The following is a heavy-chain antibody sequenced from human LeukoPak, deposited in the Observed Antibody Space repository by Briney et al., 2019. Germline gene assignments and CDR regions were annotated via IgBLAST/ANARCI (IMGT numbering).Heavy chain of an antibody. CDR3: ARVIVRGYSYGYGPDYFDY. Sequence: PSETLSLTCTVSGGSISSGSYYWSWIRQPAGKGLEWIGRIYTSGSTNYNPSLKSRVTISVDTSKNQFSLKLSSVTAADTAVYYCARVIVRGYSYGYGPDYFDYWGQGTLVTVSS. CDR2: IYTSGST. D-gene: IGHD5-18*01. V-gene: IGHV4-61*02. J-gene: IGHJ4*02. CDR1: GGSISSGSYY.